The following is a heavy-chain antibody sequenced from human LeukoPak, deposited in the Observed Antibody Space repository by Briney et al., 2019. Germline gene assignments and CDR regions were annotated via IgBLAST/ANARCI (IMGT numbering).Heavy chain of an antibody. V-gene: IGHV4-30-4*01. CDR2: IYHSGST. J-gene: IGHJ4*02. CDR1: GGSISSGDYY. D-gene: IGHD3-3*01. CDR3: ARGRVRFLYYFDY. Sequence: PTQTLSLTCTVSGGSISSGDYYWSWIHQPPGKGLEWIGYIYHSGSTYYNPSLKSRVTISLDTSKNQFSLKMRSVTAADTAVYYCARGRVRFLYYFDYWGQGTLVTVSS.